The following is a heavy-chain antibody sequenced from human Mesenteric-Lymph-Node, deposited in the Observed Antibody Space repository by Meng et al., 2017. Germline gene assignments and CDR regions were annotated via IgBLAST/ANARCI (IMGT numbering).Heavy chain of an antibody. CDR2: IGGSGSST. CDR1: GFTFDDYA. J-gene: IGHJ4*02. CDR3: AQDRGLSSGSSDY. Sequence: GESLKISCAASGFTFDDYAMHWVRQAPGKGLAWVSSIGGSGSSTGYADSVKGRFSISRDNSKNTLYLQMNSLRAEDTAVYYCAQDRGLSSGSSDYWGQGTLVTVSS. D-gene: IGHD6-19*01. V-gene: IGHV3-23*01.